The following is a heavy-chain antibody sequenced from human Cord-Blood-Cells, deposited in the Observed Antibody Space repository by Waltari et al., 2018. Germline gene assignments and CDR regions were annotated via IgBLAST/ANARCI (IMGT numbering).Heavy chain of an antibody. CDR3: ARVMVRGVIIAFDY. Sequence: EVQLVESGGGLVQPGGSLRLSCAASGFTFSSYWMSWVRQAPGKGLEWVANIKQDGSEKYYVDSVKGRFTISRDNAKNSLYLQMNSLRAEDTAVYYCARVMVRGVIIAFDYWGQGTLVTVSS. D-gene: IGHD3-10*01. CDR2: IKQDGSEK. J-gene: IGHJ4*02. CDR1: GFTFSSYW. V-gene: IGHV3-7*01.